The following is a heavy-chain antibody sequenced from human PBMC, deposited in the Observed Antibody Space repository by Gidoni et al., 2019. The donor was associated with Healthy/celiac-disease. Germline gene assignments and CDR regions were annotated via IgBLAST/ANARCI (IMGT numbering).Heavy chain of an antibody. CDR1: GGSISSYY. CDR2: IYYSGST. D-gene: IGHD3-10*01. CDR3: AREREMVRGNPHAFDI. Sequence: QVQLQESGPGLVKPSETLSLTCTVSGGSISSYYWSWIRQPPGKGLEWIGYIYYSGSTNYNPSLKSRVTISVDTSKNQFSLKLSSVTAADTAVYYCAREREMVRGNPHAFDIWGQGTMVTVSS. V-gene: IGHV4-59*01. J-gene: IGHJ3*02.